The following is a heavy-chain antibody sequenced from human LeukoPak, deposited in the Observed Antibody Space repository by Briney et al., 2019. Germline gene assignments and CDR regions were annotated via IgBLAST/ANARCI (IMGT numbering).Heavy chain of an antibody. D-gene: IGHD2-15*01. V-gene: IGHV3-74*01. Sequence: GGSLRLSCAASGFTFSSYWMHWVRQDPGKGLVGVSHINSDGITTNYADSVKGRFTISRDNAKNTLYLQMNSLRAEDTAVYYCARVTPGGVVFDYWGKGTLVTVSS. CDR3: ARVTPGGVVFDY. J-gene: IGHJ4*02. CDR1: GFTFSSYW. CDR2: INSDGITT.